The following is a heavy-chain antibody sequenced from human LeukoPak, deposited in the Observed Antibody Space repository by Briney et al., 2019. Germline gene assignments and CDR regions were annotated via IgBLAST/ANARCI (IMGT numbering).Heavy chain of an antibody. V-gene: IGHV1-2*02. J-gene: IGHJ4*02. Sequence: GASVKVSCKASGYTLTTYYIHWVRQAPGQGLEWLGRINPNSGGTNYAQKFQGRVTLTRDTSISTAYMELSRLRSDDTAVYYCARIRRLYYFDYWGQGTLVTVSS. CDR3: ARIRRLYYFDY. CDR2: INPNSGGT. CDR1: GYTLTTYY. D-gene: IGHD3-22*01.